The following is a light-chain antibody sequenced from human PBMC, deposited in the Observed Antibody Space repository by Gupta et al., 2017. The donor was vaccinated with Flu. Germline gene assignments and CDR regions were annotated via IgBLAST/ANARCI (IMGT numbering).Light chain of an antibody. CDR3: NSETCSSTIVL. V-gene: IGLV2-14*01. CDR2: EVS. J-gene: IGLJ1*01. CDR1: SSDVGGYNS. Sequence: QSDLTQPASVSGSPGPSVTISCTGTSSDVGGYNSVSWYQPHPRKAHKLLIYEVSNRHSGAPSRFSGSKSGITAAVTIAGLQAEDEADYYCNSETCSSTIVLFGVGTKFTVL.